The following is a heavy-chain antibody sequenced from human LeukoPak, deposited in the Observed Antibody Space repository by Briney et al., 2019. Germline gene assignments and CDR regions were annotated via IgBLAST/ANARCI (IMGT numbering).Heavy chain of an antibody. CDR3: ARGSGGYHYDH. Sequence: SETLSLTCTVSGGSVSSGSYYWSWIRQPPGKGLEWIGYVYYSGSTNYNPSLKSRVTISLDASKNQFSLKLSSVTAADTAVYYCARGSGGYHYDHWGQGTLVTVSS. V-gene: IGHV4-61*01. D-gene: IGHD3-22*01. CDR2: VYYSGST. J-gene: IGHJ5*02. CDR1: GGSVSSGSYY.